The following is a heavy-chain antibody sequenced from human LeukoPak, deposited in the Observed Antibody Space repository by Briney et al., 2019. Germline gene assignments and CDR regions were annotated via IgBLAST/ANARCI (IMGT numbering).Heavy chain of an antibody. CDR2: ISSRSNTI. V-gene: IGHV3-48*02. CDR3: ARDQINGSGSYNNLGY. D-gene: IGHD3-10*01. J-gene: IGHJ4*02. CDR1: GSTFSTYS. Sequence: GGSLRLSCAAFGSTFSTYSMTWVRQAPGKGLEWVSYISSRSNTIYYADSVKARFTISRDNAKNSLYLQMNSLRDEDTAVYYCARDQINGSGSYNNLGYWGQGTLVTVSS.